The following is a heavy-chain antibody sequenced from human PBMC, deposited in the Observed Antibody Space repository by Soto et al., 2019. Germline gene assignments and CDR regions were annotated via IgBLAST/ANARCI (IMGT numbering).Heavy chain of an antibody. D-gene: IGHD1-26*01. CDR3: ARLSGSYYEPFDY. Sequence: GESLKISCKGSGYSFTSYWIGWLRQMPGKGLEWMGIIYPGDSDTRYSPSFQGQVTISADKSISTAYLQWDSLKASDTAMYYCARLSGSYYEPFDYWGQGTLVTVSS. CDR1: GYSFTSYW. V-gene: IGHV5-51*01. J-gene: IGHJ4*02. CDR2: IYPGDSDT.